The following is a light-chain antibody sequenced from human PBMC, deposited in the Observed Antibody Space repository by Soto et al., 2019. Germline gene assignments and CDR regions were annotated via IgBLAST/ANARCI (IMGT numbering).Light chain of an antibody. CDR1: QSVTSSF. V-gene: IGKV3-20*01. J-gene: IGKJ4*01. CDR2: GAS. CDR3: QQYGSSPHT. Sequence: EIVLTQSPGTLSLSPGERATLSCRASQSVTSSFLAWYQQKPGQAPRLLIYGASSRATGIPDRFSGSGSGIDFTLTISRLEPEDFAVYYCQQYGSSPHTFGGGTKVETK.